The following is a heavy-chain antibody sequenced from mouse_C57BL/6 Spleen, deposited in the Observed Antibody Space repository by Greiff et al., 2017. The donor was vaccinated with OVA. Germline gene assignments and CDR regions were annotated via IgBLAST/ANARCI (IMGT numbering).Heavy chain of an antibody. D-gene: IGHD2-1*01. CDR3: ARGIYGNYGVDY. V-gene: IGHV1-52*01. CDR1: GYTFTSYW. CDR2: IDPSDSET. J-gene: IGHJ4*01. Sequence: QVQLQQPGAELVRPGSSVKLSCKASGYTFTSYWMHWVKQRPIQGLEWIGNIDPSDSETHYNQKFKDKATLTVDKSSSTAYMQLSSLTSEDSAVYYCARGIYGNYGVDYWGQGTSVTVSS.